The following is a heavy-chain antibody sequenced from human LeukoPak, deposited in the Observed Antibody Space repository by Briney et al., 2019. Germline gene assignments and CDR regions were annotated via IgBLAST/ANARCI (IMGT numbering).Heavy chain of an antibody. V-gene: IGHV3-66*01. Sequence: GGSLRLSCAASGFTVSSNYMSWVRQAPGKGLEWVSVIYSGGSTYYADSVKGRFTISRDNSKNTLYLQMNSLRAVDTAVYYCARDSPIAAAGRGPLDYWGQGTLVTVSS. J-gene: IGHJ4*02. CDR3: ARDSPIAAAGRGPLDY. D-gene: IGHD6-13*01. CDR1: GFTVSSNY. CDR2: IYSGGST.